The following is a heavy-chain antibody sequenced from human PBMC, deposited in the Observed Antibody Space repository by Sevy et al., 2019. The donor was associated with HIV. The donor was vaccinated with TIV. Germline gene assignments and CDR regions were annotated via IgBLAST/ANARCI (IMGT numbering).Heavy chain of an antibody. J-gene: IGHJ3*02. CDR1: GFTFSTHD. V-gene: IGHV3-13*01. Sequence: GGSLRLSCVASGFTFSTHDMHWVHQVTGKGLEWVSGIGTLTDTYYPDSVKGRFIISRENAKNSLYLQMNSLRAGDTAVYYCARACAAAGGKSGPIDAFDIWGQGTLVTVSS. CDR3: ARACAAAGGKSGPIDAFDI. D-gene: IGHD6-13*01. CDR2: IGTLTDT.